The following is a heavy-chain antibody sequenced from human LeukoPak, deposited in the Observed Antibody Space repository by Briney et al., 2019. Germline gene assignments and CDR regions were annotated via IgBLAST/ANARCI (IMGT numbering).Heavy chain of an antibody. V-gene: IGHV3-21*01. J-gene: IGHJ4*02. D-gene: IGHD1-26*01. CDR2: ISSSSSYI. Sequence: GSLRLSCAASGFTFSSYSMNWVRQAPGKGLEWVSSISSSSSYIYYADSVKGRFTISRDNAKNSLYLQMNSLRAEDTAVYYCARDSEVGATAFDYWGQGTLVTFSS. CDR1: GFTFSSYS. CDR3: ARDSEVGATAFDY.